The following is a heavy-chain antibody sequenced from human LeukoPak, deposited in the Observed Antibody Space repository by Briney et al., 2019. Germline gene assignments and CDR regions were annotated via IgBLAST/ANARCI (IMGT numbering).Heavy chain of an antibody. CDR1: GGTFTTYI. D-gene: IGHD1-7*01. J-gene: IGHJ3*01. CDR3: ARVIPATTGTFDL. CDR2: IIPLLGIA. Sequence: SVKVSCKDSGGTFTTYIINWVRQAPGQGLEWMGRIIPLLGIANYAQKFQGRVTISADKSTSTAYMELSTLRSEDTAVYYCARVIPATTGTFDLWGQGTMVTVSS. V-gene: IGHV1-69*02.